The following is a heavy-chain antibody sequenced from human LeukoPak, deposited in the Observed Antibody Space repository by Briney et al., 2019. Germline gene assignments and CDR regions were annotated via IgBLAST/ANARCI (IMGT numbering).Heavy chain of an antibody. V-gene: IGHV4-39*07. J-gene: IGHJ4*02. CDR1: GGSIGSSDYY. Sequence: SETLSLTCSVSGGSIGSSDYYWGWIRQPPGKGLEWIGTIYYNGRTYYNPSLKSRVTISLDTSKNQFSLKLSSVTAADTAVYYCAKAGSWSPWGYYFDYWGQGTLVTVSS. D-gene: IGHD6-13*01. CDR2: IYYNGRT. CDR3: AKAGSWSPWGYYFDY.